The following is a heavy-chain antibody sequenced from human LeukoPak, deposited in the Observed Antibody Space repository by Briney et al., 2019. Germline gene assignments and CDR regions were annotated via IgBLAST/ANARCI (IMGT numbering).Heavy chain of an antibody. CDR3: ARGATISETGYFDY. Sequence: SETLSLACAVYGGSFSTYYWSWIRQSPGKGLEWIAEINHRGDTNYNPSVKSRVTISVDTSKNQFSLKVNSLTAADTAVYYCARGATISETGYFDYWGQGTLVTVSS. V-gene: IGHV4-34*01. CDR1: GGSFSTYY. CDR2: INHRGDT. J-gene: IGHJ4*03. D-gene: IGHD1-1*01.